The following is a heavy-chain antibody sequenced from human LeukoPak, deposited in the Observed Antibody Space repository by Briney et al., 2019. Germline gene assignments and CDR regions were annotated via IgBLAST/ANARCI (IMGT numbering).Heavy chain of an antibody. V-gene: IGHV4-59*01. J-gene: IGHJ4*02. CDR2: IYYSGST. CDR3: ARGELERRPSTNFDY. CDR1: GGSISSYY. D-gene: IGHD1-1*01. Sequence: PSENLSLTCTVSGGSISSYYWSWIRQPPGKGLEWIGYIYYSGSTNYNPSLKSRVTISVDTSKNQFSLKLSSVTAADAAVYYCARGELERRPSTNFDYWGQGTLVTVSS.